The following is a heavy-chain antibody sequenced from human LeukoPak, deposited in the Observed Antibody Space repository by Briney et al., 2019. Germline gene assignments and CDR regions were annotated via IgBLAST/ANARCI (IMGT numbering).Heavy chain of an antibody. CDR2: IYYSGST. D-gene: IGHD3-22*01. CDR3: ARDTHYYDSSGYSL. Sequence: PSETLSLTCTVSGGSISSYYWSWIRQPPGKGLEWIGYIYYSGSTNYNPSLKSRVTISVDTSKNQFSLKLSSVTAADTAVYYCARDTHYYDSSGYSLWSQGTLVTVSS. CDR1: GGSISSYY. J-gene: IGHJ4*02. V-gene: IGHV4-59*01.